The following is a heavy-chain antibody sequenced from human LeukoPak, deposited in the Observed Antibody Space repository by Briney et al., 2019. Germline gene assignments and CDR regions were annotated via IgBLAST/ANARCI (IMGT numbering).Heavy chain of an antibody. CDR3: ARLEYYDSSGYYPVGVY. CDR1: GYTFTSYG. J-gene: IGHJ4*02. D-gene: IGHD3-22*01. CDR2: ISAYNGNT. V-gene: IGHV1-18*01. Sequence: ASVKVSCKASGYTFTSYGISWVRQAPGQGLEWMGRISAYNGNTNYAQKLQGRVTMTTDTSTSTAYMELRSLRSDDTAVYYCARLEYYDSSGYYPVGVYWGQGTLVTVSS.